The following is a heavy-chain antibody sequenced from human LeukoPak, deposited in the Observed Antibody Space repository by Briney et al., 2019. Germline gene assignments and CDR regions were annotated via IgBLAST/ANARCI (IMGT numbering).Heavy chain of an antibody. CDR1: GFTFSDHS. V-gene: IGHV3-48*01. CDR2: ISSRSVTV. J-gene: IGHJ4*02. D-gene: IGHD6-19*01. CDR3: ARDGPYSGYYFDY. Sequence: PGGSLRLSCVASGFTFSDHSLNWVRQAPGKGLDWLSYISSRSVTVLYAESVKGRFTISRDNAKNSLYLQMNSLRAEDTAVYYCARDGPYSGYYFDYWGQGTLVTVSS.